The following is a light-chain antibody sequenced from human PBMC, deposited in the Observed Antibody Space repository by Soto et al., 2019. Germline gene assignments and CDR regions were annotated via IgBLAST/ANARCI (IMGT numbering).Light chain of an antibody. J-gene: IGKJ1*01. CDR2: AAS. Sequence: EIVLTQSPGTLSLSPGERATLSCRASQSVSSSYLVWHQQKPGQAPRLLIYAASRRATGIPDRFSGSGSGTYFTLTNSRLESEDFAVYYWQQYGSSPWTFGLGTKVEIK. CDR1: QSVSSSY. V-gene: IGKV3-20*01. CDR3: QQYGSSPWT.